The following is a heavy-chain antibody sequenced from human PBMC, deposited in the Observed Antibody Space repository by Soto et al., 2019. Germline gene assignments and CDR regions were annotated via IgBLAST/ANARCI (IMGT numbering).Heavy chain of an antibody. Sequence: QVQLVQSGAEVKKPGASVKVSCKASGYTFTSYGISWVRQAPGQGLEWMGWISAYNGNTNYAQKLQGRVTMTTNTSTSTAYMELRSLRSDDTAVYYCARDGGYYDFWSGYNHYYYYMDVWGKGTTVTVSS. CDR3: ARDGGYYDFWSGYNHYYYYMDV. V-gene: IGHV1-18*01. J-gene: IGHJ6*03. CDR1: GYTFTSYG. D-gene: IGHD3-3*01. CDR2: ISAYNGNT.